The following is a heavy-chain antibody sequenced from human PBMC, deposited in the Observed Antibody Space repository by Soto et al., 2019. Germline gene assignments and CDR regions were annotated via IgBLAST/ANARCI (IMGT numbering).Heavy chain of an antibody. CDR1: GFTFSSYG. CDR2: ISYDGSNK. Sequence: QVQLVESGGGVVQPGRSLRLSCAASGFTFSSYGMHWVRQAPGKGLEWVAVISYDGSNKYYADSVKGRFTISRDNSKNTLYLQMNSLRAEDTAVYYCAKVVPGDWGQGTLVTVSS. V-gene: IGHV3-30*18. CDR3: AKVVPGD. D-gene: IGHD3-10*01. J-gene: IGHJ4*02.